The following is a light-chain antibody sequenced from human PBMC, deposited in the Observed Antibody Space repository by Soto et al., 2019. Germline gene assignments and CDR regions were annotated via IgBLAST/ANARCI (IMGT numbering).Light chain of an antibody. CDR3: LLSFSGPRV. J-gene: IGLJ3*02. CDR2: ETS. V-gene: IGLV7-46*01. Sequence: QVVVTQEPSLSVSPGGTVTLTCASSTGAVTSGNFPYWFQQKPGQAPRTLIYETSNKHSWTPARFSGSLLGGKAALTLSGAQPEDEAEYYCLLSFSGPRVFGGGTKLTVL. CDR1: TGAVTSGNF.